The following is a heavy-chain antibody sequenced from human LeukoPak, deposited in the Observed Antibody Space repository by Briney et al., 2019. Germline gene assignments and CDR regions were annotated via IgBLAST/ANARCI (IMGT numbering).Heavy chain of an antibody. J-gene: IGHJ3*02. CDR2: FDPEDGET. V-gene: IGHV1-24*01. Sequence: ASVKVSCKVSGYTLTELSMHWVRPAAGKGLEWMGGFDPEDGETIYAQKFQGRVTMTEDTSTDTAYMELSSLRSEDTAVYYCATDPVPFTRSWYHMGAFDIWGQGTMVTVSS. CDR1: GYTLTELS. D-gene: IGHD6-13*01. CDR3: ATDPVPFTRSWYHMGAFDI.